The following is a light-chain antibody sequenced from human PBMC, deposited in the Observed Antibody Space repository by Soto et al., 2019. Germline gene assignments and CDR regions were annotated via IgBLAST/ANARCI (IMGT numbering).Light chain of an antibody. V-gene: IGLV1-40*03. CDR3: YSYDVSLSGPV. J-gene: IGLJ2*01. CDR2: DNN. CDR1: SSNIGAGYD. Sequence: QSVLTQPPSVSGAPGQRVTISCTGSSSNIGAGYDVHWYQQLPGTAPKVVIYDNNSRPSGVPGRFSGSKSGGSASLAITGLQAEDEGDYYCYSYDVSLSGPVFGGGTKLTVL.